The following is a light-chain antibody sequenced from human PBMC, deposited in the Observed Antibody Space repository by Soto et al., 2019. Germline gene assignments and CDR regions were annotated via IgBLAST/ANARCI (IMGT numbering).Light chain of an antibody. J-gene: IGKJ1*01. CDR1: QSVSSSY. V-gene: IGKV3-20*01. CDR2: GAS. CDR3: LQFNNWPQT. Sequence: EIVLTQSPGTLSLSPGERATLSXXASQSVSSSYLAWYQQKPGQAPRXXIYGASYRATGIPDRFSGSGSGTDFTLTISRLEPEDFAVYFCLQFNNWPQTFGQGTKVDIK.